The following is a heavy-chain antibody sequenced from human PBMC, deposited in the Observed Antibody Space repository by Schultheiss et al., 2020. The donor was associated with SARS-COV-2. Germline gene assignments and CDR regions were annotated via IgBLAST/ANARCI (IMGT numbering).Heavy chain of an antibody. V-gene: IGHV5-51*01. CDR1: GYSFTSYW. J-gene: IGHJ3*02. CDR2: IYPGDSDT. Sequence: GESLKISCKGSGYSFTSYWIGWVRQMPGKGLEWMGIIYPGDSDTRYSPSFQGQVTISADKSISTAYLQWSSLKASDTAMYYCARRPLIVGATGAFDIWGQGTMVTVAS. D-gene: IGHD1-26*01. CDR3: ARRPLIVGATGAFDI.